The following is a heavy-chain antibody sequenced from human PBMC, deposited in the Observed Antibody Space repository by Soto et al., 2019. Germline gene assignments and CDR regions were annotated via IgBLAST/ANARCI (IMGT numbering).Heavy chain of an antibody. V-gene: IGHV3-74*01. J-gene: IGHJ4*02. CDR3: ARVYSSLSSYDY. CDR2: ISSDGSRT. CDR1: GFPFSTFW. D-gene: IGHD5-18*01. Sequence: GGSLRLSCAASGFPFSTFWMHWVRQAPGKGLVWVSRISSDGSRTIYADSVKGRFTISRDNAKNTLYLQMNSLRAEDTAVYYCARVYSSLSSYDYWGQGTLVTVSS.